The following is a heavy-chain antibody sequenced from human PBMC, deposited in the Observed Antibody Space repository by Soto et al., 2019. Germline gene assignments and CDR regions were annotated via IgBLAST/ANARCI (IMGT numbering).Heavy chain of an antibody. CDR3: ARGGDTYFLFWSDSRPSVQDCMGV. Sequence: SETLSLTFAVYCGSFSGYYWSWIRQPPGKGLEWIGEINHSGSTNYNPSLKSRVTISVDTSKNQFSLKLSSVTAADTAVYYCARGGDTYFLFWSDSRPSVQDCMGVWGQGTTVTVSS. J-gene: IGHJ6*02. V-gene: IGHV4-34*01. CDR1: CGSFSGYY. CDR2: INHSGST. D-gene: IGHD3-3*01.